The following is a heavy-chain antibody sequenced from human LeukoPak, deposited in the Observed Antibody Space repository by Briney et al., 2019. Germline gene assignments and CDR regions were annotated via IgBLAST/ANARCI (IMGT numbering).Heavy chain of an antibody. J-gene: IGHJ6*03. CDR3: ASHLYSTTYYYYYMDV. Sequence: RGSLNLSCAASGFTFSYSAIHWVRQASGKGLEWVGRVRSKVNSYATAYAASVKGRFTISRDDSKDTAYLQIDSLKTEDTAVYYCASHLYSTTYYYYYMDVWGKGTTVTVSS. CDR2: VRSKVNSYAT. D-gene: IGHD6-13*01. CDR1: GFTFSYSA. V-gene: IGHV3-73*01.